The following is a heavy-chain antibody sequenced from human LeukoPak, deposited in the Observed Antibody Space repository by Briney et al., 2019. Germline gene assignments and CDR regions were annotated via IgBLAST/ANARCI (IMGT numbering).Heavy chain of an antibody. J-gene: IGHJ6*03. CDR1: GYTFTSYY. CDR2: INPSGGST. CDR3: AREVITFGGVYYMDV. Sequence: ASVKVSCKASGYTFTSYYMHWVRQAPGQGLEWMGIINPSGGSTSYAQKFQGRVTMTRDTSTSTVYMELSSLRSEDTAVYYCAREVITFGGVYYMDVWGKGTTVTISS. D-gene: IGHD3-16*01. V-gene: IGHV1-46*01.